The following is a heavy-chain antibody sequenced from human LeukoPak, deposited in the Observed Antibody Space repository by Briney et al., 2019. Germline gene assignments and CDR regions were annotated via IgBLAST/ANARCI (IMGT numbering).Heavy chain of an antibody. J-gene: IGHJ5*02. CDR3: ARLSYDSSGYYYDFSNWFDP. CDR2: IYYSGST. D-gene: IGHD3-22*01. Sequence: SETLSLTCTVSGGSITSYYWSWIRQPPGKGLEWIGYIYYSGSTNYNPSLKSRVTISVDTSKNQFSLKLSSVTAADTAVYYCARLSYDSSGYYYDFSNWFDPWGQGTLVTVSS. V-gene: IGHV4-59*01. CDR1: GGSITSYY.